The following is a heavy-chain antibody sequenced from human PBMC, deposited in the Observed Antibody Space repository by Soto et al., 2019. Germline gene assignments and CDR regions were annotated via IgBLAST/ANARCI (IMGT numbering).Heavy chain of an antibody. CDR3: AKDMWSGIVVVPAAIFDAFDI. CDR1: GFTFDDYA. J-gene: IGHJ3*02. CDR2: ISWNSGSI. V-gene: IGHV3-9*01. Sequence: EVQLVESGGGLVQPGRSLRLSCAASGFTFDDYAMHWVRQAPGKGLEWVSGISWNSGSIGYADSVKGRFTISRDNAKNSLYLQMNSLRAEDTALYYCAKDMWSGIVVVPAAIFDAFDIWGQGTMVTVSS. D-gene: IGHD2-2*01.